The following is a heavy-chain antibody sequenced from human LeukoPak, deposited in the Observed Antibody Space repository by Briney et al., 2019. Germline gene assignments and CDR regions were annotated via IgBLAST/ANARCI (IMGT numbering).Heavy chain of an antibody. CDR1: GGTFSSYA. D-gene: IGHD2-15*01. CDR3: ARAPYRSGGSCLFDY. CDR2: IIPILGIA. Sequence: GSSVKVSCKASGGTFSSYAISWVRQAPGQGLEWMGRIIPILGIANYAQKFQGRVTITADKSTSTAYMELSSLRSEDTAVYYCARAPYRSGGSCLFDYWGQGTLVTVSS. J-gene: IGHJ4*02. V-gene: IGHV1-69*04.